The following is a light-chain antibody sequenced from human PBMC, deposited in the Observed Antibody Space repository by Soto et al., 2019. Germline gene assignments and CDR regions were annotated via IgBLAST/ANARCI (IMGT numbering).Light chain of an antibody. V-gene: IGLV2-23*03. CDR1: SSDIGSQNL. J-gene: IGLJ1*01. Sequence: SALTQPAKVSGSPGEASAISNTGASSDIGSQNLVSWYQQHPGKAPKLVIYEGSKRPSGVSDRFSGSKSANTASLTISGLQAEDEADYYCCSYAGRNTFYVFGTGTKVTVL. CDR3: CSYAGRNTFYV. CDR2: EGS.